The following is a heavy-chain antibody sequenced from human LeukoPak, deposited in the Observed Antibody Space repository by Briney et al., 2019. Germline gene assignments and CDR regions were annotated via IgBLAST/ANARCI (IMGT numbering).Heavy chain of an antibody. CDR1: GGSISSYY. J-gene: IGHJ6*03. V-gene: IGHV4-59*01. CDR2: IYYSGST. D-gene: IGHD5-18*01. CDR3: ARVRFGYSYGHGYYYYYYMDV. Sequence: SETLSLTCTVSGGSISSYYWSWIRQPPGKGLEWIGYIYYSGSTNYNPSLKSRVTISVDTSKNQFSLKLSSVTAADTAVYYCARVRFGYSYGHGYYYYYYMDVWGKGTTVTISS.